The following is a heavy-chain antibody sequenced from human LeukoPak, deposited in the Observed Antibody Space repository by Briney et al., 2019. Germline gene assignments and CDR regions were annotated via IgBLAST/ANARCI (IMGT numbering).Heavy chain of an antibody. D-gene: IGHD2-2*01. Sequence: SETLSLICTVSGGSISSGSYYWSWIRQPAGKGREWIGRIYTSGSTNYNPSLKSRVTISVDTSKNQFSLKLSSVTAADTAVYYCARDLDCSSTSCLNWFDPRGQGTLVTVSS. V-gene: IGHV4-61*02. CDR2: IYTSGST. J-gene: IGHJ5*02. CDR1: GGSISSGSYY. CDR3: ARDLDCSSTSCLNWFDP.